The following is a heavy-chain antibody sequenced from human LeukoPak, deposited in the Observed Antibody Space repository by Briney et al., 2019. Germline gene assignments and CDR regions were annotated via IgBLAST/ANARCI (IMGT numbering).Heavy chain of an antibody. D-gene: IGHD1-26*01. CDR2: IKQDGSEK. J-gene: IGHJ4*02. CDR1: GFTFSSYW. V-gene: IGHV3-7*04. CDR3: ARGLGAGHFDY. Sequence: PGGSLRLSCAASGFTFSSYWMSWVRQAPGKGLGWVASIKQDGSEKYYVDSVKGRFTISRGNAKYSLYLQMNSLRAEDTAVYYCARGLGAGHFDYWGQGTLVTVSS.